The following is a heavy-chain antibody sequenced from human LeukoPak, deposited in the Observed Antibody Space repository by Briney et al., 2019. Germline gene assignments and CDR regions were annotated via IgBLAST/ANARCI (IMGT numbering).Heavy chain of an antibody. CDR1: GGSISSYY. D-gene: IGHD3-10*01. CDR2: IYTSGST. CDR3: ARARYYPMMVTYAFDI. V-gene: IGHV4-4*07. J-gene: IGHJ3*02. Sequence: SETLSLTCTVSGGSISSYYWSWIRQPAGKGLEWIGRIYTSGSTNYNPSPKSRVTMSVDTSKNQFSLKLSSVTAADTAVYYCARARYYPMMVTYAFDIWGQGTMVTVSS.